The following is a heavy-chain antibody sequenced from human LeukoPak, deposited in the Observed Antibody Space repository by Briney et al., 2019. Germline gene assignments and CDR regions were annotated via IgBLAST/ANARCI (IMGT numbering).Heavy chain of an antibody. CDR1: GGTFSSYA. CDR2: IIPILGIA. Sequence: SVKVSCKASGGTFSSYAISWVRQAPGQGLEWMGRIIPILGIANYARKFQGRVTITADKSTSTAYMELSSLRSEDTAVYYCARTPSSIAASNYWGQGTLVTVSS. D-gene: IGHD6-6*01. CDR3: ARTPSSIAASNY. V-gene: IGHV1-69*04. J-gene: IGHJ4*02.